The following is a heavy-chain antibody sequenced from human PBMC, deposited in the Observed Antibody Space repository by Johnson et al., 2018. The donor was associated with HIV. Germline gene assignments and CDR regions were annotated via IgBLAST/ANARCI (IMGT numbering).Heavy chain of an antibody. J-gene: IGHJ3*02. CDR3: AKDLGITVAGRGGLDAFDI. V-gene: IGHV3-7*03. Sequence: VTLVESGGGLVQPGGSLRLSCAASGFTFSSYWMSWVRQAPGKGLEWVANIQQDGSEKYYVDSVKGRFTISRDNSRNTLYLQMKSLRAEDTAVYYCAKDLGITVAGRGGLDAFDIWGQGTMVTVSS. D-gene: IGHD6-19*01. CDR1: GFTFSSYW. CDR2: IQQDGSEK.